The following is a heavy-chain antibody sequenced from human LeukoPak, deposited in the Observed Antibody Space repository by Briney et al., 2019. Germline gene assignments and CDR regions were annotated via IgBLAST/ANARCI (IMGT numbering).Heavy chain of an antibody. V-gene: IGHV4-30-4*01. CDR1: GGSISSGDYY. J-gene: IGHJ4*02. CDR2: IYYSGST. CDR3: AREVSLGYCSGGSCYSEDY. Sequence: PSQTLSLTCTVSGGSISSGDYYWSWIRQPPGKGLEWIGYIYYSGSTYYNPSLKSRVTISVDTSKNQFSLKLSSVTAADTAVYYCAREVSLGYCSGGSCYSEDYWGQGTQVTVSS. D-gene: IGHD2-15*01.